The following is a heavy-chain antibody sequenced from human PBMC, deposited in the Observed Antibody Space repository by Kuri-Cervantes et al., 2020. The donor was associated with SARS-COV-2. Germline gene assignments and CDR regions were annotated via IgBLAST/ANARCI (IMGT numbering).Heavy chain of an antibody. CDR3: ARAFGRITIYAFDI. D-gene: IGHD3-3*01. CDR1: GFTFSSYG. J-gene: IGHJ3*02. Sequence: GGSLRLSCAASGFTFSSYGMHWVRQAPGKGLEWVAVISYDGSNKYYADSVKGRFTISRDNSRNTLYLQMNSLRAEDTAVYYCARAFGRITIYAFDIWGQGTMVTVSS. V-gene: IGHV3-30*03. CDR2: ISYDGSNK.